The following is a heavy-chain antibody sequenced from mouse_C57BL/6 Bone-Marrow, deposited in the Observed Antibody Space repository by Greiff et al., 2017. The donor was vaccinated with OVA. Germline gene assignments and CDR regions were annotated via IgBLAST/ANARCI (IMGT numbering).Heavy chain of an antibody. CDR3: ARRSFYYYGSSLYWYFDV. CDR2: IWWDDDK. J-gene: IGHJ1*03. CDR1: GFSLSTFGMG. D-gene: IGHD1-1*01. Sequence: QVTLKESGPGILQPSQTLSLTCSFSGFSLSTFGMGVGWIRQPSGKGLEWLAHIWWDDDKYYNPALKSRLTISKDTSKNQVFLKIANVYTADTATYYCARRSFYYYGSSLYWYFDVWGTGTTVTVSS. V-gene: IGHV8-8*01.